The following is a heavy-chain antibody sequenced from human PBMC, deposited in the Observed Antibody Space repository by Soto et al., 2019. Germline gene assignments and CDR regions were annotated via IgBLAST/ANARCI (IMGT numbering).Heavy chain of an antibody. CDR3: ARYYYDSSGYSVYGMDV. V-gene: IGHV1-69*13. Sequence: ASVKVSCKASGGTFSSYAISWVRQAPGQGLEWMGGIIPIFGTANYAQKFQGRVTITADESTSTAYMELSSLRSEDTAVYYCARYYYDSSGYSVYGMDVWGQGTTVTVSS. D-gene: IGHD3-22*01. CDR2: IIPIFGTA. J-gene: IGHJ6*02. CDR1: GGTFSSYA.